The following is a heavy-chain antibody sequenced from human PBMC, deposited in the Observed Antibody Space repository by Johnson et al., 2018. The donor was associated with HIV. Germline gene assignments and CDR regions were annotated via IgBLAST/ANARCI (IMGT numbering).Heavy chain of an antibody. CDR1: GFTFSSYG. CDR2: LFSGGTT. CDR3: ARSWRDGYPCDAFDI. J-gene: IGHJ3*02. D-gene: IGHD5-24*01. Sequence: QVQLVESGGGVVQPGGSLRLSCAASGFTFSSYGMHWVRQAPGKGLEWVSVLFSGGTTYYDAAVKGSCTISTDNSKNTPFLQMSSMRAADTAVFYCARSWRDGYPCDAFDIWGQGTMVTVSS. V-gene: IGHV3-NL1*01.